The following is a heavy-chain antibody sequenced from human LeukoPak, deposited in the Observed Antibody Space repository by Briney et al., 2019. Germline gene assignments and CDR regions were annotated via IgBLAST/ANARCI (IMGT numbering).Heavy chain of an antibody. V-gene: IGHV1-69*01. CDR2: IIPGFGTA. Sequence: SVKVSCTASGGTFSSYVISWVRQAPGQGLEWMGGIIPGFGTANYAQKFQGTVTITAEVSATTVYMVLNSLRSEDTAVYYCAREPEPAITMVRGEVFDIWGQGTMVSVSS. CDR1: GGTFSSYV. D-gene: IGHD3-10*01. CDR3: AREPEPAITMVRGEVFDI. J-gene: IGHJ3*02.